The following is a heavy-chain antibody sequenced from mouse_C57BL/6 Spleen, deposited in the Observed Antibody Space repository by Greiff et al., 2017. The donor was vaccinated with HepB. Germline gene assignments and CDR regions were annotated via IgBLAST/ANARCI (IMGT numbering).Heavy chain of an antibody. CDR1: GYTFTEYT. D-gene: IGHD1-1*01. CDR2: VYPGSGSI. V-gene: IGHV1-62-2*01. Sequence: VQLQQSGAELVKPGASVKLSCKASGYTFTEYTIHWVKQRSGQGLEWIGWVYPGSGSIKYNEKFKDKATLTADKSSSTGYMELSRLTSEDSAVYFCARHEFGGYYGFAYWGQGTLVTVSA. J-gene: IGHJ3*01. CDR3: ARHEFGGYYGFAY.